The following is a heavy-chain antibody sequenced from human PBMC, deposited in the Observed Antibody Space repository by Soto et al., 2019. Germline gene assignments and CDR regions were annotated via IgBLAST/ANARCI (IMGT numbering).Heavy chain of an antibody. V-gene: IGHV4-34*01. CDR3: AIVRTLSVILYYYYGMVV. D-gene: IGHD2-21*01. CDR1: GGSFSGYY. CDR2: INHSGRT. J-gene: IGHJ6*02. Sequence: SETLSLTCAVYGGSFSGYYCSWIRQPPGKGLERIGEINHSGRTNYNPSLKSRVTISVDTSKNQFSLKLSSVTAADTAVFYCAIVRTLSVILYYYYGMVVSCPATTVSVSS.